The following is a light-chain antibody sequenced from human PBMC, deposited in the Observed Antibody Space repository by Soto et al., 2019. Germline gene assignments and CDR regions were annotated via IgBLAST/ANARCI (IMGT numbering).Light chain of an antibody. Sequence: ALTQPRSVSGPPGQSVSISCSGTSSDVGTYNYVSWYQQHPGKAPKLMIYDVSKRPSGVPDRFSGSKCGNTASLTISGLQAEDEADYYCCSYAGGYTHAVFGGGTKLTVL. V-gene: IGLV2-11*01. CDR1: SSDVGTYNY. CDR2: DVS. J-gene: IGLJ2*01. CDR3: CSYAGGYTHAV.